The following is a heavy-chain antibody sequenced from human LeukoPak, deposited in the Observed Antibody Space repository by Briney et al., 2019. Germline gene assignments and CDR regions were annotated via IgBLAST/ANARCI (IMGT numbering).Heavy chain of an antibody. CDR2: IDPSDSYT. D-gene: IGHD6-13*01. CDR1: GYSFTSYL. CDR3: AGRQYSSSWYDY. J-gene: IGHJ4*02. Sequence: GESLKISCKGSGYSFTSYLISWVRQMPGKGLEWMGRIDPSDSYTNYSPSFQGHVTISADKSISTAYLQWSSLKASDTAMYYCAGRQYSSSWYDYWGQGTLVTVSS. V-gene: IGHV5-10-1*01.